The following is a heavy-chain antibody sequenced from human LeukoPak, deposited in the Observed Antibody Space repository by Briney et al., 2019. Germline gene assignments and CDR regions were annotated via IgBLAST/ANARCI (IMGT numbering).Heavy chain of an antibody. J-gene: IGHJ4*02. D-gene: IGHD3-22*01. V-gene: IGHV3-23*01. CDR3: AKDSLYYDSSGYYGSYDY. CDR2: ISGSGGST. CDR1: GFTFSSYW. Sequence: GGSLRLSCVVSGFTFSSYWMSWVRQAPGKGLEWVSAISGSGGSTYYADSVKGRFTISRDNSKNTLYLQMNSLRAEDTAVYYCAKDSLYYDSSGYYGSYDYWGQGTLVTVSS.